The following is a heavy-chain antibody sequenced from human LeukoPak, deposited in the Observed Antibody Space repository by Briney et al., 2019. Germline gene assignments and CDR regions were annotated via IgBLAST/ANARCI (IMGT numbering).Heavy chain of an antibody. J-gene: IGHJ6*03. CDR1: GFTVSSNY. CDR2: IYSGGST. V-gene: IGHV3-66*02. CDR3: ARVQSLDTAMVPYYYYYMDV. Sequence: GGSLRLSCAASGFTVSSNYMSWVRQAPGKGLEWVSVIYSGGSTYYADSVKGRFTISRYNSKNTLYLQMNSLRAEDTAVYYCARVQSLDTAMVPYYYYYMDVWGKGTTVTVSS. D-gene: IGHD5-18*01.